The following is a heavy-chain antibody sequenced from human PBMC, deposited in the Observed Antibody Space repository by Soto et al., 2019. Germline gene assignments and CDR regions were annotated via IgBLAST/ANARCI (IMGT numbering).Heavy chain of an antibody. V-gene: IGHV4-59*01. J-gene: IGHJ5*02. CDR3: ARLPGGDGAP. CDR1: GGSLTSYY. D-gene: IGHD2-21*02. CDR2: VYYTGIA. Sequence: PSETLSLTCTVSGGSLTSYYWSWIRQPPGKGLEWIGFVYYTGIARYNPSLRSRVTISLDTSKNQVSLKLNSVTAADTATYYCARLPGGDGAPWGQGILVTVS.